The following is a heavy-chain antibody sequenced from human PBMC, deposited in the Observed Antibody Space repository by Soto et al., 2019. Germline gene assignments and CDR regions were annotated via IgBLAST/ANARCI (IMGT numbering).Heavy chain of an antibody. CDR2: MSLDGNSR. V-gene: IGHV3-30-3*01. CDR1: GFAVSSYS. D-gene: IGHD2-21*01. Sequence: QVQLVESGGGVVQPGTSLRLSCAASGFAVSSYSVHWVRQAPGKGLEWVAAMSLDGNSRYFADSVKGRFTNSRATSKNTWSPQMNSLRTAHSAVYHCTRGRLVIATNDIEHWGHGTQLPVSS. J-gene: IGHJ5*02. CDR3: TRGRLVIATNDIEH.